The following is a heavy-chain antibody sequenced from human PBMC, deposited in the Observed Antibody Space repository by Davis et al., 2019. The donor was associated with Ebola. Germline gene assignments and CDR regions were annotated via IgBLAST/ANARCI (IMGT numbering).Heavy chain of an antibody. D-gene: IGHD3-22*01. CDR1: GYIFTSYD. Sequence: ASVQVSCKASGYIFTSYDINSVRQATGQGLEWMGWMNPHSGNTGYARKFQDRVTMTRDTSMNTAYMELSSLRSEDTAVYYCARRRWSSSGCIFSWGQGTMVTVSS. CDR2: MNPHSGNT. CDR3: ARRRWSSSGCIFS. J-gene: IGHJ3*01. V-gene: IGHV1-8*01.